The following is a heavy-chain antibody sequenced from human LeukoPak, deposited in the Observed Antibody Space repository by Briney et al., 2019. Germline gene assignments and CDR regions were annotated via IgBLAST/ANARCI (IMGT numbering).Heavy chain of an antibody. J-gene: IGHJ3*02. V-gene: IGHV4-59*12. CDR1: GGSISSYY. CDR3: ARDKIRGTIHREGAFDI. D-gene: IGHD2-21*01. CDR2: IYYSGST. Sequence: PSETLSLTCTVSGGSISSYYWSWIRQPPGKGLEWLGYIYYSGSTNYNPSLKSRVTISVDTSKNQFSLKLSSVTAADTAVYYCARDKIRGTIHREGAFDIWGQGTMVTVSS.